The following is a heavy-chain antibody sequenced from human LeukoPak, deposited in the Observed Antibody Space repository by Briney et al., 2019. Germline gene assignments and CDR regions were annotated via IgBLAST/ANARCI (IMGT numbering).Heavy chain of an antibody. Sequence: SETLSLTCTVSGYSISSGYYWSWIRQPPGKGLEWIGEINHSGSTNYNPSLKSRVTISVDTSKNQFSLKLSSVTAADTAVYYCARVGWFGELGPGDDYWGQGTLVTVSS. CDR2: INHSGST. CDR3: ARVGWFGELGPGDDY. CDR1: GYSISSGYY. V-gene: IGHV4-38-2*02. D-gene: IGHD3-10*01. J-gene: IGHJ4*02.